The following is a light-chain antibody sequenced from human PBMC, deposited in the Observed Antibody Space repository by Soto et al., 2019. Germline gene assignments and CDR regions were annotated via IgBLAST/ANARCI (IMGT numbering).Light chain of an antibody. Sequence: QAVVTQPPSVSGAPGQRVTISCTGSSSNIGAGYDVNWYQQLPGTAPKLLIYGNNNRPSGVPDRFSGSKSGTSASLAITGLQAEDEADYYCQSSDSSLSDVVLGGGTKLTVL. CDR1: SSNIGAGYD. J-gene: IGLJ2*01. CDR2: GNN. CDR3: QSSDSSLSDVV. V-gene: IGLV1-40*01.